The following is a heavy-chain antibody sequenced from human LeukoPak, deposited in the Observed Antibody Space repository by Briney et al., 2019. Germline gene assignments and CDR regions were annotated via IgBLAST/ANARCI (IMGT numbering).Heavy chain of an antibody. CDR2: ISSSSSYI. V-gene: IGHV3-21*04. CDR1: GFTFSSYS. Sequence: GGSLRLSCAASGFTFSSYSMNWVRQAPGKGLEWVSSISSSSSYIYYADSVKGRFTISRDNAKNSLYLQMNSLRAEDTALYYCAKDGGSGTYFFGVFDIWGQGTMVTVSS. CDR3: AKDGGSGTYFFGVFDI. D-gene: IGHD3-10*01. J-gene: IGHJ3*02.